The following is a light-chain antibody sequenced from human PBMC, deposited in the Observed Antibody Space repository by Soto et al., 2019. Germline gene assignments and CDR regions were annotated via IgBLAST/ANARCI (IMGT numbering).Light chain of an antibody. CDR2: GNS. CDR1: SSSIGAGYD. CDR3: QSYDSSLSVRYV. J-gene: IGLJ1*01. V-gene: IGLV1-40*01. Sequence: QSVLTQPPSVSGAPGQRVTISCTGSSSSIGAGYDVHWYQQLPGTAPKLLIYGNSNRPSGVPDRFSGSKSGTSASLAITGLQAEDEAYYYCQSYDSSLSVRYVFGTGTKLTVL.